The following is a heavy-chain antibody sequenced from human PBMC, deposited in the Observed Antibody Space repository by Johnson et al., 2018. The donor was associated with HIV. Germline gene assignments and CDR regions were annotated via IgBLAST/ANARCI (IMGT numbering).Heavy chain of an antibody. CDR2: IRYDGTNK. CDR1: GFTFSTYG. CDR3: AKVTYDSMASDI. Sequence: QLVESGGGVVQPGGSLRLSCAASGFTFSTYGMHWVRQAPGKGLEWVTFIRYDGTNKYYADSVKGRFTISRDNSKNTLFLQMNSLRVEDTAVYYCAKVTYDSMASDIWGQGTMVTVSS. V-gene: IGHV3-30*02. D-gene: IGHD3-22*01. J-gene: IGHJ3*02.